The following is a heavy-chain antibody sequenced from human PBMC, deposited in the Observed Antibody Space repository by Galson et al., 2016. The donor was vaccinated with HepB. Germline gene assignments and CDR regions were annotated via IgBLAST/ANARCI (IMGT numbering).Heavy chain of an antibody. CDR1: GHNFTTTYW. CDR2: IYPGDSDT. CDR3: ARPLQNSYGLDY. V-gene: IGHV5-51*01. D-gene: IGHD5-18*01. J-gene: IGHJ4*02. Sequence: QSGAEVKKPGESLKISCKASGHNFTTTYWITWVRQMPGKVLEWMGMIYPGDSDTRYSPPFQGQVIISVDKSISTAYLQWSSLKASDTAMYYCARPLQNSYGLDYWGQGTLVTVSS.